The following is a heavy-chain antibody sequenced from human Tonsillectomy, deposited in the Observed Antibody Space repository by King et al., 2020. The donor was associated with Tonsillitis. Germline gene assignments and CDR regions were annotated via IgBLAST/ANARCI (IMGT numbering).Heavy chain of an antibody. CDR1: GFSLSNARMG. Sequence: TLKESGPVLVKPTETLTLTCTVSGFSLSNARMGVSWFRQPPGKALEWLAHIFSNDEKLYSTSLKSRLTISKDTSKSQVVLTMTNMDPVDTATYYCARGRLDYDSSGYPTYYFDYWGQGTLVTVSS. CDR2: IFSNDEK. J-gene: IGHJ4*02. V-gene: IGHV2-26*01. CDR3: ARGRLDYDSSGYPTYYFDY. D-gene: IGHD3-22*01.